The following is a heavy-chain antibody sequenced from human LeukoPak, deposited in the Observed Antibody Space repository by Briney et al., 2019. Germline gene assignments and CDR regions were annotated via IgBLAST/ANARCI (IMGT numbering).Heavy chain of an antibody. CDR3: AVYSGYARD. CDR2: IYYSGST. CDR1: GGSISSSSYY. Sequence: SETLSLTCTVSGGSISSSSYYWGWIRQPPGKGLEWIGSIYYSGSTYYNPSLKSRVTISVDTSKNQFSLKLSSVTAADTAVYYCAVYSGYARDWGQGTLVTVSS. J-gene: IGHJ4*02. V-gene: IGHV4-39*07. D-gene: IGHD5-12*01.